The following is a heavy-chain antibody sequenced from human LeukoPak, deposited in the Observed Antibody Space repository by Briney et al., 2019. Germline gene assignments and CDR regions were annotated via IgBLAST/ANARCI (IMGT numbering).Heavy chain of an antibody. J-gene: IGHJ4*02. CDR2: IKSKTDGGTT. CDR3: TTRHYGDFDY. CDR1: GFTFSNAW. V-gene: IGHV3-15*01. Sequence: PGGSLRLXCAASGFTFSNAWMTWVRQAPGKGLEWVGHIKSKTDGGTTEYAAPVKGRFTISRDDSKNTLYLQMNSLKSEDTAVYYCTTRHYGDFDYWGQGTLVTVSS. D-gene: IGHD4-17*01.